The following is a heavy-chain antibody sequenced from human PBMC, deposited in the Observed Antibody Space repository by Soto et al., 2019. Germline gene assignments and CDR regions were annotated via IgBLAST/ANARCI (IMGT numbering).Heavy chain of an antibody. V-gene: IGHV1-69*13. CDR1: GGTFSSYA. Sequence: GASVKVSCKASGGTFSSYAINWVRQAPGQRLEWMGGVIPIFGTANYAQKFQGRVAITADESTSTAYMELSSLRSEDTAVYYCARDVTPYYYDSSGYWGSFDYWGQGTLVTVSS. CDR3: ARDVTPYYYDSSGYWGSFDY. J-gene: IGHJ4*02. D-gene: IGHD3-22*01. CDR2: VIPIFGTA.